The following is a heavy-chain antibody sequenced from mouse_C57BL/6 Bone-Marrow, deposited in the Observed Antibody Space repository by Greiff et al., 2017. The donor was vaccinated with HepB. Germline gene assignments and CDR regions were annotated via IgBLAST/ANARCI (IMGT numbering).Heavy chain of an antibody. Sequence: EVKLQESVAELVRPGASVKLSCTASGFNIKNTYMHWVKQRPEQGLEWIGRIDPANGNTKYAPKFQGKATITADTSSNTAYLQLSSLTSEDTAIYYCASLTAQATFAWFAYWGQGTLVTVSA. CDR1: GFNIKNTY. CDR2: IDPANGNT. D-gene: IGHD3-2*02. V-gene: IGHV14-3*01. CDR3: ASLTAQATFAWFAY. J-gene: IGHJ3*01.